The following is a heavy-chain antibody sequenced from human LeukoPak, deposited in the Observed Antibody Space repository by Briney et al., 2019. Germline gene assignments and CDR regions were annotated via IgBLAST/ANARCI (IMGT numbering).Heavy chain of an antibody. CDR3: ARDRQWLVRGAFDI. J-gene: IGHJ3*02. Sequence: ASVKVSCKASGYTFTGYYMHWVRQAPGQGLEWMGRINPNSGGTNYAQKFQGRDTMTRDTSISTAYMELSRLRSDDTAVYYCARDRQWLVRGAFDIWGQGTMVTVSS. CDR1: GYTFTGYY. D-gene: IGHD6-19*01. CDR2: INPNSGGT. V-gene: IGHV1-2*06.